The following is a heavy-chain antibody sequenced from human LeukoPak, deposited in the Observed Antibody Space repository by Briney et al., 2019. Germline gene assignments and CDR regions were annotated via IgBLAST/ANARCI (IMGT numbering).Heavy chain of an antibody. J-gene: IGHJ6*03. CDR3: ARDQTSHSYYYMDV. CDR1: GGSIGTYS. CDR2: IYGSRNT. Sequence: SETLSLTCTVSGGSIGTYSWTWIRQPAGKGLEWIGRIYGSRNTNYNPSLKSRVTMSVDTSKNHFSLKLSSVTAADTAVYYCARDQTSHSYYYMDVWGKGTTVTVSS. V-gene: IGHV4-4*07.